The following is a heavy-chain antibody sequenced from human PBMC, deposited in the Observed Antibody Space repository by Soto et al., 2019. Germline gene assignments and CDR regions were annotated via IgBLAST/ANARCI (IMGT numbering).Heavy chain of an antibody. J-gene: IGHJ5*02. CDR1: GFTFSSYS. CDR2: ISSSSSYI. Sequence: GGSLRLSCAASGFTFSSYSMNWVRQAPGKGLEWVSSISSSSSYIYYADSVKGRFTISRDNAKNSLYLQMNSLRAEDTAVDYCARAGIAAAGPNWFDPWGQGTLVTVSS. CDR3: ARAGIAAAGPNWFDP. D-gene: IGHD6-13*01. V-gene: IGHV3-21*01.